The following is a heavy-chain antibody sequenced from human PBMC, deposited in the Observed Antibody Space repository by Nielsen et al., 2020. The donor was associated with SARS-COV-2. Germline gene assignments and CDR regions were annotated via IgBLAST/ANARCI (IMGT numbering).Heavy chain of an antibody. CDR2: ISYDGSNK. J-gene: IGHJ4*02. V-gene: IGHV3-30*04. CDR3: AKGVPIDY. D-gene: IGHD3-10*01. CDR1: GFTFSSYA. Sequence: GGSLRLSCAASGFTFSSYAMHWVRQAPGKGLEWVAVISYDGSNKYYADSVKGRFTIFRDNSKNTLYLQMNSLRAEDTAVYYCAKGVPIDYWGQGTLVTVSS.